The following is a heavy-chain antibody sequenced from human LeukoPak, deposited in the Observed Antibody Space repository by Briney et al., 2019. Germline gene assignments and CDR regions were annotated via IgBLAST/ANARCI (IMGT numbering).Heavy chain of an antibody. Sequence: SETLSLTCTVSGGSISSYYWSWIRQPPGKGLEWIGYIFYSGSTNYNPSLKSRVTISVDTSKNQFSLKLSSVTAADTAVYYCASSQRVFAGLDITGAPAVYWGQGTLVTVSS. CDR2: IFYSGST. V-gene: IGHV4-59*12. CDR1: GGSISSYY. D-gene: IGHD1-20*01. J-gene: IGHJ4*02. CDR3: ASSQRVFAGLDITGAPAVY.